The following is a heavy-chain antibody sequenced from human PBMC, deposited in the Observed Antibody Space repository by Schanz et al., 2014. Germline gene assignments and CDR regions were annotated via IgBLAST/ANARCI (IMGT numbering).Heavy chain of an antibody. CDR2: INLSGGST. CDR1: GYTFTSHG. V-gene: IGHV1-46*01. Sequence: QVQLVQSGAEVKKPGASVKVSCKASGYTFTSHGISWVRQAPGQGLEWMGIINLSGGSTNNAQKFQGRLTMTRDTSTSTVYMELSSLRSEDTAVYYCARSNYYDNSDYYNSFDYWGQGTLVTVSS. D-gene: IGHD3-22*01. CDR3: ARSNYYDNSDYYNSFDY. J-gene: IGHJ4*02.